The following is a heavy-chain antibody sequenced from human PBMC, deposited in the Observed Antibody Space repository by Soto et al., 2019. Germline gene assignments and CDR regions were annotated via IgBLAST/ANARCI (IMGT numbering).Heavy chain of an antibody. CDR2: MNPDRGNT. Sequence: QVQLVQSGAEVKKPGASVKVSCKASGYSFTSYEINWVRQATGQGLEWLGWMNPDRGNTGYGEKFQGRITMTRNTAISTAYMELSSLRYEDTDVYYCATWTERGGYWGQGTLVTVSS. V-gene: IGHV1-8*01. D-gene: IGHD1-1*01. J-gene: IGHJ4*02. CDR3: ATWTERGGY. CDR1: GYSFTSYE.